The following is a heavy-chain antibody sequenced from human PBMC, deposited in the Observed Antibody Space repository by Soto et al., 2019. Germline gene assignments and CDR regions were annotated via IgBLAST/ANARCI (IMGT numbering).Heavy chain of an antibody. J-gene: IGHJ3*02. Sequence: PSETLSLTCAVYGGSFSGYYWSWIRQPPGKGLEWIGEINHSGSTNYNPSLKSRVTISVDRSKNQVSLKLSSVTAADTAVYYCTTQYSSGWYVAFDIWGQGTMVTVSS. CDR2: INHSGST. CDR3: TTQYSSGWYVAFDI. CDR1: GGSFSGYY. V-gene: IGHV4-34*03. D-gene: IGHD6-19*01.